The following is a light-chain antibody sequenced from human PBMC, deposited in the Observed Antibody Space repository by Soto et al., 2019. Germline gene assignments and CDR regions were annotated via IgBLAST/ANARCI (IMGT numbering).Light chain of an antibody. Sequence: DIQMTQSPSSLSASVGDRVTITCRASQGISNYLAWYQQKPGKVPKLLIYAASTLQSGVPSRFSGNVSGTDFTLTISSMQPEDVATYYCPKYNSSPRTFGQGTKVEIK. J-gene: IGKJ1*01. CDR3: PKYNSSPRT. CDR1: QGISNY. V-gene: IGKV1-27*01. CDR2: AAS.